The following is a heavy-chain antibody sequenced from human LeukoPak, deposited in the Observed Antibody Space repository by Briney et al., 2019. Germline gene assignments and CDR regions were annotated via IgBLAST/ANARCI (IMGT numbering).Heavy chain of an antibody. CDR3: ARDGWPTAMVFRDFYGMDV. D-gene: IGHD5-18*01. V-gene: IGHV3-21*01. J-gene: IGHJ6*02. CDR2: ISSSSSYI. Sequence: GGSLRLSCAVSGLTFSRYAMSWVRQAPGKGLEWVSSISSSSSYIYYADSVKGRFTISRDNAKNSLYLQMNSLRAEDTAVYYCARDGWPTAMVFRDFYGMDVWGQGTTVTVSS. CDR1: GLTFSRYA.